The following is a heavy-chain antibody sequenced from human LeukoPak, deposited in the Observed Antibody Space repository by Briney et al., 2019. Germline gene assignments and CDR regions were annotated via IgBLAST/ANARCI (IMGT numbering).Heavy chain of an antibody. J-gene: IGHJ4*02. V-gene: IGHV3-23*01. CDR3: AKRGDGAYWCFYYFDY. Sequence: GGSLRLSCAASGFTFSSYAMSWVRQAPGKGLEWVSAISGSGGSTYYADSVKGRFTISRDNSKNTLYLQMNSLRAEDTAVYYCAKRGDGAYWCFYYFDYWGQGTLVTVSS. CDR2: ISGSGGST. CDR1: GFTFSSYA. D-gene: IGHD4-17*01.